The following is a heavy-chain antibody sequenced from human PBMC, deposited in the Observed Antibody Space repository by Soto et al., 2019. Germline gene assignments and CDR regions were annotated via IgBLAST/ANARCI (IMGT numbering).Heavy chain of an antibody. D-gene: IGHD3-3*01. CDR1: GFTFSSYA. V-gene: IGHV3-23*01. CDR3: AKVLDDFWSGYYPTDGMDV. CDR2: ISGSGGST. Sequence: GGSLRLSXAASGFTFSSYAMSWVRQAPGKGLEWVSAISGSGGSTYYADSVKGRFTISRDNSKNTLYLQMNSLRAEDTAVYYCAKVLDDFWSGYYPTDGMDVWGQGTTVTVSS. J-gene: IGHJ6*02.